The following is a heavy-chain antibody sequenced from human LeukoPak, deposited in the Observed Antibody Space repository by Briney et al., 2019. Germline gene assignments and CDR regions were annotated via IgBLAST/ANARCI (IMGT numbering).Heavy chain of an antibody. CDR1: GGSISSYY. J-gene: IGHJ5*02. CDR3: ARVGLLWFGESFPPNWFDP. CDR2: IYYSGST. Sequence: SVTLSLTCTVSGGSISSYYWSWIRQPPGKGLEWIGYIYYSGSTNYNPSLKSRVTISVDTSKNQFSLKLSSVTAADTALYYCARVGLLWFGESFPPNWFDPWGQGTLVTVSS. V-gene: IGHV4-59*01. D-gene: IGHD3-10*01.